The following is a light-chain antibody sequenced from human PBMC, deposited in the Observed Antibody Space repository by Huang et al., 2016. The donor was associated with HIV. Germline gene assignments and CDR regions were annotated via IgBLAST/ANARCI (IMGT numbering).Light chain of an antibody. CDR1: QGVSTS. Sequence: EIVLTQSPATLSLSPGERATLSCRASQGVSTSLAWYQQTSGQPPRLLIYDASHRATGIPARFSGGGSGTDFTLTISSLEPEDFAVYYCQQRSSLLTFSGGTKVEIK. J-gene: IGKJ4*01. V-gene: IGKV3-11*01. CDR2: DAS. CDR3: QQRSSLLT.